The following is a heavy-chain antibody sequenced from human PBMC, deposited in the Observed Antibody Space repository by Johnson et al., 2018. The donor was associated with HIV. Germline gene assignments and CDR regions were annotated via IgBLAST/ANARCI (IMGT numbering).Heavy chain of an antibody. V-gene: IGHV3-23*04. CDR2: ISGSGGST. CDR3: ANLASSAAFDI. J-gene: IGHJ3*02. Sequence: EVQLVESGGGLVQPGGSLRLSCAASGFTVGSDYMSWVRQAPGKGLEWVSGISGSGGSTYYADSVKGRFTISRDNSKNTLYLQMNSLRAEDTAVYYCANLASSAAFDIWGQGTMVTVSS. D-gene: IGHD3-3*02. CDR1: GFTVGSDY.